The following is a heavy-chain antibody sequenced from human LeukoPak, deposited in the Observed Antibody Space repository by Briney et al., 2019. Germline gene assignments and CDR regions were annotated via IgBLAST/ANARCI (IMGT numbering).Heavy chain of an antibody. CDR3: VKGGYSYGPVAYFDY. J-gene: IGHJ4*02. D-gene: IGHD5-18*01. CDR1: GFTFSSSW. Sequence: GGSLRLSCAASGFTFSSSWMHWVRQAPEKGLVWVSRINSDGSSTSYADSVKGRFTISRDNSKNTLYLQMDSLRPEDTAVYYCVKGGYSYGPVAYFDYWGQGTLVTVSS. CDR2: INSDGSST. V-gene: IGHV3-74*01.